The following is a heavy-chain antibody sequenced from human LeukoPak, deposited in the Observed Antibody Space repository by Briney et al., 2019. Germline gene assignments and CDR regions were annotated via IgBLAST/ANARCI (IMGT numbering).Heavy chain of an antibody. J-gene: IGHJ4*02. Sequence: GGSLRLSCAASGFTFSSYGMHWVRQAPGKGLEWVAVISYDGSNKYYADSVKGRFTISRDNSKNTLYLQMNSLRAEDTAVYYCAKSYGDSNFDYWGQGTLVTVSS. V-gene: IGHV3-30*18. CDR2: ISYDGSNK. D-gene: IGHD4-17*01. CDR3: AKSYGDSNFDY. CDR1: GFTFSSYG.